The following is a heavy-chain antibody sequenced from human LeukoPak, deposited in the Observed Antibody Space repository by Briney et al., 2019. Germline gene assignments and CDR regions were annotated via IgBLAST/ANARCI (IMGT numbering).Heavy chain of an antibody. V-gene: IGHV1-8*01. J-gene: IGHJ5*02. CDR1: GYAFTSYD. D-gene: IGHD3-10*01. CDR3: AGGGITMVRGAPKQFDP. Sequence: GASVKVSCKASGYAFTSYDINWVRQATGQGLEWMGWMNPNSGNTGCAQKFQGRVTMTRNTSISTAYMELSSLRSEDTAVYYCAGGGITMVRGAPKQFDPWGQGTLVTVSS. CDR2: MNPNSGNT.